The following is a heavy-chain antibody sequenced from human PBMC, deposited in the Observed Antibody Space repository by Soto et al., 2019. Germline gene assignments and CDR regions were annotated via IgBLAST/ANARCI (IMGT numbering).Heavy chain of an antibody. CDR3: ARASIGSSSYYSKVFNS. CDR1: GFTFSSYA. J-gene: IGHJ5*02. D-gene: IGHD3-22*01. Sequence: HPGGSLRLSCSASGFTFSSYAMHWVRQAPGKGLEYVSAISSNGGSTYYADSVKGRFTISRDNSKNTLYLQMNSLRAEDTALYYCARASIGSSSYYSKVFNSWGQGALVTVSS. CDR2: ISSNGGST. V-gene: IGHV3-64*04.